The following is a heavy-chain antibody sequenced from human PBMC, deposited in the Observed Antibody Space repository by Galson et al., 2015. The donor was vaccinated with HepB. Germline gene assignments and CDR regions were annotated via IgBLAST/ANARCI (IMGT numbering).Heavy chain of an antibody. V-gene: IGHV3-7*03. CDR3: ARAVPVAGRGNWFDP. J-gene: IGHJ5*02. CDR2: IKQDGSEK. CDR1: GFTFSSYW. D-gene: IGHD6-19*01. Sequence: SLRLSCAASGFTFSSYWMSWVRQAPGKGLEWVANIKQDGSEKYYVDSVKGRFTISRDNAKNSLYLQMNSLRAEDTAVYYCARAVPVAGRGNWFDPWGQGTLVTVSS.